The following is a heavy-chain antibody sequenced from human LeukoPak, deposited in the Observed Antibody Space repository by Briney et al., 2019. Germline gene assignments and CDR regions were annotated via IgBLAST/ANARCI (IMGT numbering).Heavy chain of an antibody. Sequence: SETLSLTCTVSGGSISSYYWSWIRQPAGKGLEWIGHIYTSGSTNYNPSLKSRVTMSVDTSKNQFSLKLSSVTAADTAVYYCARDNLGYCSRTSCYETFDYWGQGTLVTVSS. V-gene: IGHV4-4*07. CDR1: GGSISSYY. CDR3: ARDNLGYCSRTSCYETFDY. CDR2: IYTSGST. D-gene: IGHD2-2*03. J-gene: IGHJ4*02.